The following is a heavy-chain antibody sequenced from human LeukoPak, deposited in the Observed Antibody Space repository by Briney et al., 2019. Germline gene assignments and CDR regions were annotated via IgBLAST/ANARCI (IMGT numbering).Heavy chain of an antibody. CDR3: ARDGGSGWNFDY. Sequence: ASVKVSCKASGYIFISYGISWVRQAPGQGLEWMGWINPASGGTNYAQKFQGRVTMTRDTSISTACMELSRLRSDDTAVYYCARDGGSGWNFDYWGQGTLVTVSS. D-gene: IGHD6-19*01. V-gene: IGHV1-2*02. CDR1: GYIFISYG. J-gene: IGHJ4*02. CDR2: INPASGGT.